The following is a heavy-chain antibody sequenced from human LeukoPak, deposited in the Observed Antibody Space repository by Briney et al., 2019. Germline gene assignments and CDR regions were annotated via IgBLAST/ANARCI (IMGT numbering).Heavy chain of an antibody. J-gene: IGHJ4*02. Sequence: GGSLRLSCAVSGFTFSTFAMNWVRQAPGKGLEWVANIKPDGSEVYFVDSLRGRFTISRDNAKNSLYLQMNSLKAEDTALYYCARIEHRDSYNAYFHDYWGQGTLVTVSS. D-gene: IGHD5-24*01. V-gene: IGHV3-7*01. CDR3: ARIEHRDSYNAYFHDY. CDR1: GFTFSTFA. CDR2: IKPDGSEV.